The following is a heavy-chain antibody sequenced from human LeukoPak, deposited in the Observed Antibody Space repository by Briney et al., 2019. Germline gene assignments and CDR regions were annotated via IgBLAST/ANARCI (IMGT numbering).Heavy chain of an antibody. CDR3: ARRSAAAGTFYYYMDV. J-gene: IGHJ6*03. CDR2: INHSGST. CDR1: GGSFSGYY. V-gene: IGHV4-34*01. D-gene: IGHD6-13*01. Sequence: SETLSLTCAVYGGSFSGYYWSWIRQPPGKGLEWIGEINHSGSTNYNPSLKSRVTISVDTSKNQFSLKLSSVTAADTAVYCCARRSAAAGTFYYYMDVWGKGTTVTVSS.